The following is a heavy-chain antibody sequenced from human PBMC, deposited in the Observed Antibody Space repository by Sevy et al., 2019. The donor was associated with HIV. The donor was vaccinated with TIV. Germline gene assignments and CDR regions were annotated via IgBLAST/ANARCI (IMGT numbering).Heavy chain of an antibody. CDR1: GGSFSGYY. D-gene: IGHD2-15*01. CDR2: INHSGST. V-gene: IGHV4-34*01. CDR3: ASLYCSGGSCFDY. Sequence: AESLSLTCAVYGGSFSGYYWSWIRQPPGKGLERIGEINHSGSTNYNPSLKSRVTISVDTSKNQFSLKLSSVTAADTAVYYCASLYCSGGSCFDYWGQGTLVFVSS. J-gene: IGHJ4*02.